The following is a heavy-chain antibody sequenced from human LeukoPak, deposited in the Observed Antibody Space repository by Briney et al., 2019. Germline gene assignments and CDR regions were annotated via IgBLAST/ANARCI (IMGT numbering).Heavy chain of an antibody. V-gene: IGHV4-39*02. CDR3: ARDPAYSSGWTKNAFDI. CDR2: IYYSGST. Sequence: SETLSLTCTVSGGSISSSSYYWGGIRQPPGKGLEWIGSIYYSGSTYYNPSLNSRVTISVDTSKNQFSLQLNSVTPEDTAVYYCARDPAYSSGWTKNAFDIWGQGTMVTVSS. CDR1: GGSISSSSYY. D-gene: IGHD6-19*01. J-gene: IGHJ3*02.